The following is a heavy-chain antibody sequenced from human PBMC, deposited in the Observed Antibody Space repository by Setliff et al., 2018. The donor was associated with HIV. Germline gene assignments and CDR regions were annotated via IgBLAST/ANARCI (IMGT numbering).Heavy chain of an antibody. CDR2: IYYSGST. CDR3: ATEGGSYPAVYFDY. J-gene: IGHJ4*02. Sequence: SETLSLTCTVSDGSISSSYWSWIRQPPGKGLEWIGYIYYSGSTNYNPSLKSRVTISLDTSETQFSLKLSSVTAADTAVYYCATEGGSYPAVYFDYWGQGTLVTVSS. CDR1: DGSISSSY. V-gene: IGHV4-59*01. D-gene: IGHD1-26*01.